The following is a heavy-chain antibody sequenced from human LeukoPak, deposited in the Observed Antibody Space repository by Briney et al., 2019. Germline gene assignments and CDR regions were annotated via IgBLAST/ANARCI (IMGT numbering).Heavy chain of an antibody. CDR1: GYTFTDYY. Sequence: PWASVKVSCKASGYTFTDYYMHWVRQAPGQGLEWMGWINPSSGATNYAQKFQGRVTMTSDTSISTAYLELSRLRSDDTAFYYWARGSKPGYTYGGGYWGQGTLVTVSS. CDR3: ARGSKPGYTYGGGY. CDR2: INPSSGAT. V-gene: IGHV1-2*02. J-gene: IGHJ4*02. D-gene: IGHD2-21*01.